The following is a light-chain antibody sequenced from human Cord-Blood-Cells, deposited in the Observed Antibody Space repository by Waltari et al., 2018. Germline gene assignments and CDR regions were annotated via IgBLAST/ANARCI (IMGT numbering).Light chain of an antibody. J-gene: IGLJ3*02. CDR3: SSYAGSNRV. V-gene: IGLV2-8*01. CDR1: SSDVGGYNY. Sequence: QSALTQPPSASGSPGQSVTISCTGTSSDVGGYNYVSWYQQHPGKAPKLMIYDVSKRPSGVPDRFSGSKSGNTASLTVSGLQAEDEADYYCSSYAGSNRVFGGGTKLTVL. CDR2: DVS.